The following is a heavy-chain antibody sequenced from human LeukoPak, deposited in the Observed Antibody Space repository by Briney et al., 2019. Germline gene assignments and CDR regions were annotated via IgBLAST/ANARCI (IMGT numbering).Heavy chain of an antibody. V-gene: IGHV3-30*02. CDR2: IRYDGTNK. Sequence: QPGGSLRLSCAASGFTFSIYDMHWVRQAPGKGLEWVAFIRYDGTNKYYADSVKGRFTISRDNSKNTLYLQMNSLRAEDTAVYFCAKDKSWSYPIDYWGQGTLVTVSS. CDR1: GFTFSIYD. CDR3: AKDKSWSYPIDY. J-gene: IGHJ4*02. D-gene: IGHD1-26*01.